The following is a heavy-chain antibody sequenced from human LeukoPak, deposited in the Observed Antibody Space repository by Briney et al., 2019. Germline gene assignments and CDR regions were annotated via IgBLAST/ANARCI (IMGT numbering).Heavy chain of an antibody. V-gene: IGHV3-74*01. CDR3: VRELSRDSSR. D-gene: IGHD3-22*01. Sequence: GGSLRLFCAASGFTFSGYWMNWVRQVPGKGLVWLSRIKTDGSSTDYADSVKGRFTISRDNAKNTLYLQMNSLRGEDTAVYYCVRELSRDSSRWGQGTLVTVSS. CDR2: IKTDGSST. CDR1: GFTFSGYW. J-gene: IGHJ4*02.